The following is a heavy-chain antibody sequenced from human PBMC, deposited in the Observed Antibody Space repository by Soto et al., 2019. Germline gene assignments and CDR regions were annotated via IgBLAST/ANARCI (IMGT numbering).Heavy chain of an antibody. V-gene: IGHV3-23*01. CDR1: GFTFSSYA. Sequence: GGSLRLSCAASGFTFSSYAMSWVRQAPGKGLEWVSAISGSGGSTYYADSVKGRFTISRDNSKNTLYLQMNSLRAEDTAVYYFAKDSGYDSYFDYWGQGTLVTVSS. D-gene: IGHD5-12*01. J-gene: IGHJ4*02. CDR2: ISGSGGST. CDR3: AKDSGYDSYFDY.